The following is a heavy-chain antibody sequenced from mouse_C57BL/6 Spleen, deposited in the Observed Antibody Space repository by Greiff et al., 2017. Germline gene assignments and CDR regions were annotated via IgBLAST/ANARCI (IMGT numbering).Heavy chain of an antibody. V-gene: IGHV2-2*01. CDR2: IWSGGST. J-gene: IGHJ4*01. CDR3: ARTLRGYYAMDY. Sequence: QVQLQQSGPGLVQPSQSLSITCTVSGFSLTSYGVHWVRQSPGKGLEWMGVIWSGGSTDYNAAFISRLSISKDNTKSQLYFKMNSLLADDTAVYYCARTLRGYYAMDYWGQGTSVTVSS. CDR1: GFSLTSYG.